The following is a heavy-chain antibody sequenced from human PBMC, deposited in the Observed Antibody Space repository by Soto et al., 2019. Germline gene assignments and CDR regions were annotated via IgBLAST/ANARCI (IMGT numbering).Heavy chain of an antibody. D-gene: IGHD3-22*01. CDR3: AKFSYNSSGYLFDY. CDR2: INNSGGST. Sequence: GSLRLSCAASGFTFSSYAMSWVRQAPGKGLEWVSAINNSGGSTYYADSVKGRFTISRDNSKNTLYLQMNSLRAEDMAVYYCAKFSYNSSGYLFDYWGQGTLVTVSS. V-gene: IGHV3-23*01. CDR1: GFTFSSYA. J-gene: IGHJ4*02.